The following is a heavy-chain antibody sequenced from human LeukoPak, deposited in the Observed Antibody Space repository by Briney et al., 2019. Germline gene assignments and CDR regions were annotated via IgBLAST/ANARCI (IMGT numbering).Heavy chain of an antibody. CDR1: GGTFSSYA. J-gene: IGHJ3*02. Sequence: ASVKVSCKASGGTFSSYAISWVRQAPGQGLEWMGGIIPIFGTANYAQKFQGRVTITADESTSTAHMELSSLRSEDTAVYYCARGDILTGYPSGDDALDIWGQGTMVTVSS. V-gene: IGHV1-69*13. CDR2: IIPIFGTA. D-gene: IGHD3-9*01. CDR3: ARGDILTGYPSGDDALDI.